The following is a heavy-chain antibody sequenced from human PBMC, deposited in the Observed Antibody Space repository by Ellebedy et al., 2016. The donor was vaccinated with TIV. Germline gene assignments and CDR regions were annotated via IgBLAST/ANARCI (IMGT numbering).Heavy chain of an antibody. CDR3: ARGGSSGWWGRWFDP. J-gene: IGHJ5*02. CDR1: GGSFSGYY. Sequence: MPGGSLRLSCAVYGGSFSGYYWSWIRQPPGKGLEWIGEINHSGSTNYNPSLKSRVTISVDTSKNQFSLKLSSVTAADTAVYYCARGGSSGWWGRWFDPWGQGTLVTVSS. CDR2: INHSGST. V-gene: IGHV4-34*01. D-gene: IGHD6-19*01.